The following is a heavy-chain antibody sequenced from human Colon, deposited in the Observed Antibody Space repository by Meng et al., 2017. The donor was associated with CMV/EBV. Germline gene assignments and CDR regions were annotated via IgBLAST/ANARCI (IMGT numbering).Heavy chain of an antibody. CDR3: GRDPGLPNGIHV. V-gene: IGHV3-23*01. J-gene: IGHJ6*02. CDR1: GFTFNNFA. CDR2: IYGGGGT. Sequence: GGSLRLSCAVSGFTFNNFAMSWVRQAPGTRLEWVSVIYGGGGTDYGDSVKGRFTISRDSSQNTVYLQMNGLRAEDTAVYYCGRDPGLPNGIHVWGQGTTVTVSS. D-gene: IGHD1-1*01.